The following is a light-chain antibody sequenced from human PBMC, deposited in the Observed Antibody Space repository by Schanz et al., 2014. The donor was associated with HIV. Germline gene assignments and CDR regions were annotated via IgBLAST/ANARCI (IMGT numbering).Light chain of an antibody. J-gene: IGKJ5*01. CDR3: QQYHSFPLT. Sequence: AIRMTQFPSSFSASTGDRVTISCRASQDINNYLAWYQQKPGEAPRLLIHSASTLQSGVPSRFSGSGSGTDFTLIISCLQSEDFATYFYCQQYHSFPLTFGQGTRL. V-gene: IGKV1-8*01. CDR2: SAS. CDR1: QDINNY.